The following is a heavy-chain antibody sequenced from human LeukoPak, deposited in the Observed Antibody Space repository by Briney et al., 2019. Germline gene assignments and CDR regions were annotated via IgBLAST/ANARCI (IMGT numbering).Heavy chain of an antibody. D-gene: IGHD3-22*01. CDR1: GGSIRSYY. CDR2: INTSGST. CDR3: ARDRIVSGYSEGFDY. V-gene: IGHV4-4*07. Sequence: SETLSLTCTVSGGSIRSYYLTWIRQPAGKGREWIGRINTSGSTNYNPSLKSRVTMSVDTSKNELSLSLTSVTAADTAVYYCARDRIVSGYSEGFDYWGQGTLVTVSS. J-gene: IGHJ4*02.